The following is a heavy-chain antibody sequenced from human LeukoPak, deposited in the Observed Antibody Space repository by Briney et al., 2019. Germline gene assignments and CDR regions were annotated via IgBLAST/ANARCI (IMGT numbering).Heavy chain of an antibody. V-gene: IGHV3-23*01. CDR1: GFTFSSYA. J-gene: IGHJ6*02. D-gene: IGHD2-15*01. CDR2: ISGGGATT. CDR3: ARYCSGGTCKLGYYYYGMDV. Sequence: GGSLRLSCAASGFTFSSYAMSWVRQAPGKGLEWISDISGGGATTFYADSVKGRFTISRDNSKNTLYLQMNSLRAEDTAVYYCARYCSGGTCKLGYYYYGMDVWGQGTTVTVSS.